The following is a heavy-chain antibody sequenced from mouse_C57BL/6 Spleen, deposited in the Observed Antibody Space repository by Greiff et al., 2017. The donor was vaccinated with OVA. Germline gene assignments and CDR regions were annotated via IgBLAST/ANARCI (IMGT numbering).Heavy chain of an antibody. CDR2: INPNNGGT. Sequence: VQLQQSGPELVKPGASVKIPCKASGYTFTDYNMDWVKQSHGKSLEWIGDINPNNGGTIYNQKFKGKATLTVDKSSSTAYMELRSLTSEDTAVYYCARRGAKGLTWFDYWGQGTTLTVSS. D-gene: IGHD3-1*01. CDR3: ARRGAKGLTWFDY. J-gene: IGHJ2*01. CDR1: GYTFTDYN. V-gene: IGHV1-18*01.